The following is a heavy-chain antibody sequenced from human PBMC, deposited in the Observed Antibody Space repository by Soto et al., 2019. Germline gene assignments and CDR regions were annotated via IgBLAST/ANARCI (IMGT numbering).Heavy chain of an antibody. CDR3: VRRHVSATGIDWSDP. V-gene: IGHV1-3*01. CDR2: INAANGDT. D-gene: IGHD6-13*01. J-gene: IGHJ5*02. Sequence: ASVKVSCKASGYTFTSYGIHWVRQAPGQRLEWMGWINAANGDTKYSPKFQGRVTITRDTSASTAYMELSSLRSEDTAVYYCVRRHVSATGIDWSDPWGQGTLVTVSS. CDR1: GYTFTSYG.